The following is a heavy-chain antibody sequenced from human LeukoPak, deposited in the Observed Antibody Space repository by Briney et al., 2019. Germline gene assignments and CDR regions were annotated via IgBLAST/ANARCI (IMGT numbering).Heavy chain of an antibody. Sequence: GGSLRLSCAASGFTFSDHYIDWVRQAPGKGLEWVSAISGSGGSTYYADSVKGRFTISRDNSKNTLYLQMNSLRAEDTAVYYCARGHYGSGSYYNLYYYYMDVWGKGTTVTISS. D-gene: IGHD3-10*01. CDR1: GFTFSDHY. J-gene: IGHJ6*03. V-gene: IGHV3-66*01. CDR3: ARGHYGSGSYYNLYYYYMDV. CDR2: ISGSGGST.